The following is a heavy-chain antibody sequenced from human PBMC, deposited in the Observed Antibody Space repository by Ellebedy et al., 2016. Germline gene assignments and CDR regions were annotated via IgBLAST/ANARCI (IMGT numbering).Heavy chain of an antibody. CDR2: IGTAGDT. J-gene: IGHJ3*02. D-gene: IGHD6-6*01. V-gene: IGHV3-13*01. Sequence: GGSLRLXXATSGFTFSSYDMHWVRQATGKGLEWVSAIGTAGDTYCPGSVKGRFTISRENAKNSLYLQVNSLRAGDTAVYYCARGPGIAARNAFDNWGQGTMVTVSS. CDR3: ARGPGIAARNAFDN. CDR1: GFTFSSYD.